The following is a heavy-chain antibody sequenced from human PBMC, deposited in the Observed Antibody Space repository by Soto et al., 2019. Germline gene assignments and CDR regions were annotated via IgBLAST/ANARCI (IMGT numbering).Heavy chain of an antibody. Sequence: PWETLSFTCTVSGGSISSYYWRWIRPPPGKGLEWIGYIYYSGSTNYNPSLKSRVTITVDTSKNQFSLKLSSVTAADTAVYYCARSSLGLRYFDSLFLHWGQGTLVTVSS. CDR3: ARSSLGLRYFDSLFLH. V-gene: IGHV4-59*01. CDR1: GGSISSYY. J-gene: IGHJ4*02. D-gene: IGHD3-9*01. CDR2: IYYSGST.